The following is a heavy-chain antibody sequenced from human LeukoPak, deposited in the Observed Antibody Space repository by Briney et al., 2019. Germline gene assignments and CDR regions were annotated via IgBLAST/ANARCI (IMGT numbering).Heavy chain of an antibody. CDR2: INPNSGGT. J-gene: IGHJ4*02. CDR3: ARDGLKKLCSSTSCQPQFPDY. D-gene: IGHD2-2*01. CDR1: GYTFTGYY. Sequence: RASVKVSCKASGYTFTGYYMHWVRQTPGQGLEWMGWINPNSGGTNYAQKFQGRVTMTRDTSISTAYMELSRLRSDDTAVYYCARDGLKKLCSSTSCQPQFPDYWGQGTLVTVSS. V-gene: IGHV1-2*02.